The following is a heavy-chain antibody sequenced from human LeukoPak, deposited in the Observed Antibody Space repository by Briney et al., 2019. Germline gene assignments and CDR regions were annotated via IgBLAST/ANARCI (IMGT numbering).Heavy chain of an antibody. CDR2: IYYSGST. J-gene: IGHJ4*02. D-gene: IGHD2-21*01. CDR1: GGSISSSSYY. Sequence: SETLSLTCTVSGGSISSSSYYWGWIRQPPGKGLEWIGSIYYSGSTYYNPSLKSRVTISVDTSKNQFSLKLSALIFVDTSVDYCARLTPVISSIHFDYWGQGTLVTVSS. V-gene: IGHV4-39*01. CDR3: ARLTPVISSIHFDY.